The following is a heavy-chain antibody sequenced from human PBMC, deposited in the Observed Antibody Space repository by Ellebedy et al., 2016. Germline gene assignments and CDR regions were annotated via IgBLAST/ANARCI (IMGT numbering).Heavy chain of an antibody. D-gene: IGHD1-26*01. CDR2: MHQSGIT. Sequence: SETLSLTCTVSGGSISSYYWGWIRQPPGKGLEWIGSMHQSGITYYNPSLNSRVAISIDTSKNQFSLRLNSVTAADTAVYYCARVGGSPQAVFDYWGQGALVTVSS. V-gene: IGHV4-38-2*02. CDR3: ARVGGSPQAVFDY. J-gene: IGHJ4*02. CDR1: GGSISSYY.